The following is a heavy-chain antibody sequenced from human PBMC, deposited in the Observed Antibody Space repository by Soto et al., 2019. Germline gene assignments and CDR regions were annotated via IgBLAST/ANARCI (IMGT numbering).Heavy chain of an antibody. V-gene: IGHV1-8*01. D-gene: IGHD3-22*01. J-gene: IGHJ4*02. Sequence: ASVKVSCKASGYTLTSYDMNWVRQATGQGLEWMGWMNPNSGNTGYAQKFQGRVTMTRNTSISTAYMELSSLRSEDTAVYYCARVDGYYYDSSGLSDYWGQGTLVTVSS. CDR3: ARVDGYYYDSSGLSDY. CDR1: GYTLTSYD. CDR2: MNPNSGNT.